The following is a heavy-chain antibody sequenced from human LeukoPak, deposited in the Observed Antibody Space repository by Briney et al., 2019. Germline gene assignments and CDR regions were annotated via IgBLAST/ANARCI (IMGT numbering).Heavy chain of an antibody. CDR3: AGIAVAGTRWFDY. CDR2: INHSGST. J-gene: IGHJ4*02. D-gene: IGHD6-19*01. V-gene: IGHV4-34*01. Sequence: SETLSLTCAVYGGSFSGYYWSWIRQPPGKGLEWIGEINHSGSTNYNPSLKSRVTISVDTSKNQFSLKLSSVTAADTAVYYCAGIAVAGTRWFDYWGQGTLVTVSP. CDR1: GGSFSGYY.